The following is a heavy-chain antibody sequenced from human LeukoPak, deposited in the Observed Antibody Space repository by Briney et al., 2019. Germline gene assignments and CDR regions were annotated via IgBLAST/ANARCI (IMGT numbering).Heavy chain of an antibody. CDR3: ARDYGDYFRWFDP. CDR1: GDSISSGGYH. J-gene: IGHJ5*02. CDR2: ISYSGIT. V-gene: IGHV4-31*03. Sequence: PSETLSLTCTVSGDSISSGGYHWTWIRQHPGKGLERIGYISYSGITYYNPSLKSRVNISMDTSKNQFSLSSTSVTAADTAVYFCARDYGDYFRWFDPWGQGTLVTVSS. D-gene: IGHD4-17*01.